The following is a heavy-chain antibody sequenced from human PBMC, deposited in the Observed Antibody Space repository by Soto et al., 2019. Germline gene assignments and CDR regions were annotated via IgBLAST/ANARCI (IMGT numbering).Heavy chain of an antibody. V-gene: IGHV4-59*11. CDR1: GDSISSHH. J-gene: IGHJ3*02. CDR2: IYYSGSI. D-gene: IGHD3-9*01. CDR3: ARAGTYYDILTGGGAFDI. Sequence: SDTLSLTCTPSGDSISSHHWSWIRQPPGKGLEWIGYIYYSGSINYNPSLKSRVTISVDTSKNQFSLKLSSVTAADTAVYYCARAGTYYDILTGGGAFDIWGKGTMVT.